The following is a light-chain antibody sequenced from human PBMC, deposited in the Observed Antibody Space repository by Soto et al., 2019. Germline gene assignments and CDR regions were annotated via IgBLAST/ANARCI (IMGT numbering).Light chain of an antibody. CDR1: QSLLHNNGNNY. J-gene: IGKJ1*01. Sequence: DIVVTQSPLSLRVTPGEPASISCRSSQSLLHNNGNNYLDWYLQKPGQSPQLVIYLGSSRASGVPDRFSGSGSGTDFTLKISRVEAEDVGVYYCMQALQTPRTFGQGTKVEIK. CDR3: MQALQTPRT. V-gene: IGKV2-28*01. CDR2: LGS.